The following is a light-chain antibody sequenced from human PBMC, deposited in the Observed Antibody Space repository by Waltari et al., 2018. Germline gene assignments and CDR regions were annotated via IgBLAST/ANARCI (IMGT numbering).Light chain of an antibody. CDR2: EVY. V-gene: IGLV2-14*01. CDR1: SSDVGGYNH. J-gene: IGLJ1*01. CDR3: SSYASTNSHV. Sequence: QSALTQPASVSGSPGQSTSISCTGTSSDVGGYNHVSWYQQHPGKAPKLGIFEVYNRPPGVSARFSGSNSGNTASLTISGRQADDESDYYCSSYASTNSHVFGTGTRVTVL.